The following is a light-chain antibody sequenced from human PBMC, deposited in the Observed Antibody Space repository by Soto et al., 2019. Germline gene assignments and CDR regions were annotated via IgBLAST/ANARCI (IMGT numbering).Light chain of an antibody. CDR3: QQSYSTPRT. V-gene: IGKV1-39*01. CDR1: QRITFY. J-gene: IGKJ1*01. CDR2: AAS. Sequence: DIQMTQSPSSLSASVGDRVTITCRASQRITFYLNWYQQKPGKAPKLLIHAASTLYSGVPSRFSGSGSGTDFTLTISSLQPEDSATYYRQQSYSTPRTFGQGTKVEIK.